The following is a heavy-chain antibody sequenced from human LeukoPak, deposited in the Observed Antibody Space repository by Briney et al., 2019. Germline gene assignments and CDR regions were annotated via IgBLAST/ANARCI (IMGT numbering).Heavy chain of an antibody. J-gene: IGHJ3*02. CDR3: ARGRLTMVRGSGSFDI. D-gene: IGHD3-10*01. CDR2: INHSGST. CDR1: GGSFSGYY. Sequence: PSETLSLTCAVYGGSFSGYYWSWIRQPPGKGLEWIGEINHSGSTNYNPSLKSRVTISVDTSKNQFSLKLSSVTAADTAVYYCARGRLTMVRGSGSFDIWGQGTMVTVSS. V-gene: IGHV4-34*01.